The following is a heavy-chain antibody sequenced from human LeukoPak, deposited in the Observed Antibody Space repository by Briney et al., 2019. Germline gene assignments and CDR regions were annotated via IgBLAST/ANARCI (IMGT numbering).Heavy chain of an antibody. V-gene: IGHV3-9*01. CDR2: ISWNTGII. Sequence: GGSLRLSCAASGFTFDDYAMHWVRQAPGKGLEWVSGISWNTGIIDYADSVKGRFTISRDNAKNSLYLQMNSLRAEDTALYYCASSSYYDSSGYYPLDYWGQGTLVTVSS. D-gene: IGHD3-22*01. CDR3: ASSSYYDSSGYYPLDY. CDR1: GFTFDDYA. J-gene: IGHJ4*02.